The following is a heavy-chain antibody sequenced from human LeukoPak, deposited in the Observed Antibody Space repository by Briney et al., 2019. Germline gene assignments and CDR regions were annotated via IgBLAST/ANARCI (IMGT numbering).Heavy chain of an antibody. D-gene: IGHD3-9*01. Sequence: GASVKVSCKASGGTFSSYAISWVRQAPGQGLEWMGWINPNSGGTNYAQKFQGRVTMTRDTSISTAYMELSRLRSDDTAVYYCARLRNYDILTGLYYYYYMDVWGKGTTVTISS. CDR1: GGTFSSYA. J-gene: IGHJ6*03. CDR3: ARLRNYDILTGLYYYYYMDV. V-gene: IGHV1-2*02. CDR2: INPNSGGT.